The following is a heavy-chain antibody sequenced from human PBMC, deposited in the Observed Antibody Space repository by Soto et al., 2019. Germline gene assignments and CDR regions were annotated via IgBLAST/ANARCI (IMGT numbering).Heavy chain of an antibody. CDR1: GGSISSGGYS. V-gene: IGHV4-30-2*01. Sequence: SETLSLTCAVSGGSISSGGYSWSWIRQPPGKGLEWIGYIYHSGSTYYNPSLKSRVTISVDRSKNQFSLKLSSVTAADTAVYYCATLQGVGAGFDYWGQGTLVTVSS. CDR2: IYHSGST. CDR3: ATLQGVGAGFDY. D-gene: IGHD2-15*01. J-gene: IGHJ4*02.